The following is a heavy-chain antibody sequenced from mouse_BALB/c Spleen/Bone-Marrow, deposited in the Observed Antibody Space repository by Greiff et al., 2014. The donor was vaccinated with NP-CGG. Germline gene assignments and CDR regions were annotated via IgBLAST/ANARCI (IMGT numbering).Heavy chain of an antibody. CDR1: GFTFSDYG. CDR3: TRETTRGAMDY. CDR2: ISNLAYSI. D-gene: IGHD2-1*01. V-gene: IGHV5-15*02. J-gene: IGHJ4*01. Sequence: EVQLVESGGALVRPGGSRKLSCAASGFTFSDYGMAWVRQAPGKGPEWVAFISNLAYSIYYTDTVTGRFTISRENAKNTLYLEMSSLRSEDTAMYCCTRETTRGAMDYWGQGTSVTVSS.